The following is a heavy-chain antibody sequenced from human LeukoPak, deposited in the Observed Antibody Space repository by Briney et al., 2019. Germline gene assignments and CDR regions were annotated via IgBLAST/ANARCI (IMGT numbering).Heavy chain of an antibody. CDR1: GHSITSGYY. Sequence: SETLSLTCAVSGHSITSGYYWGWIRQPPGKGLGWIGSIYHSGTTYYNPSLKSRVTISVDTSKNQFSLNLNSVTAADTAVYYCARLISVTGPHDAFDIWGQGAMVTVSS. J-gene: IGHJ3*02. CDR3: ARLISVTGPHDAFDI. CDR2: IYHSGTT. V-gene: IGHV4-38-2*01. D-gene: IGHD6-19*01.